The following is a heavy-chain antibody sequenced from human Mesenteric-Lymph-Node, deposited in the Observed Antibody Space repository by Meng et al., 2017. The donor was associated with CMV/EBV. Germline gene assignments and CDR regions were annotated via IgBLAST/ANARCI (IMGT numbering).Heavy chain of an antibody. J-gene: IGHJ4*02. Sequence: ASVKVSCKASGYSFTNNDIHWMRQATRQGLEWMGWMDPNNGNTGYAQKFRGRLTMTSDTSISTAYMEPSSLRSEDTAIYYCSRGVMPPGAWGQGTLVTVSS. CDR1: GYSFTNND. CDR3: SRGVMPPGA. V-gene: IGHV1-8*01. D-gene: IGHD7-27*01. CDR2: MDPNNGNT.